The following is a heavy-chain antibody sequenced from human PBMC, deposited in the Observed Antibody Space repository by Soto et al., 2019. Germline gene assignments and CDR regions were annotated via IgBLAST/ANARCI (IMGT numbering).Heavy chain of an antibody. CDR3: ARDSVGDGYNWMTLYYGIDV. CDR1: GFTFSSYS. V-gene: IGHV3-21*01. D-gene: IGHD5-12*01. J-gene: IGHJ6*02. Sequence: EVQLVESGGGLVKPGGSLRLSCAASGFTFSSYSMNWVRQAPGKGLEWVSSISSSSSYIYYADSVKGRFTISRDNAKNSLYLQMNSLRAEDTAVYYCARDSVGDGYNWMTLYYGIDVWGQGTTVTVSS. CDR2: ISSSSSYI.